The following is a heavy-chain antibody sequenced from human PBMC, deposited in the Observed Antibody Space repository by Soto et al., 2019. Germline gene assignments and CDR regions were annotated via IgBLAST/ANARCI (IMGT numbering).Heavy chain of an antibody. D-gene: IGHD3-10*01. J-gene: IGHJ4*02. V-gene: IGHV3-23*01. CDR2: LSGSGGTT. CDR3: AKQRADYGSGADTFYFDS. CDR1: GVTFSNYA. Sequence: PGGSLRLSCTVSGVTFSNYAMNWVRQAPGKGLEWVSSLSGSGGTTYYADSVKGRFIISRDNSKNTLYHLMNSLRAEDTALYYCAKQRADYGSGADTFYFDSWGQGALVTVSS.